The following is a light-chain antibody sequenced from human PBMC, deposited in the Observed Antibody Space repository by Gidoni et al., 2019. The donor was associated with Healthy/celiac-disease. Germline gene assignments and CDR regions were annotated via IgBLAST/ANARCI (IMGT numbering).Light chain of an antibody. V-gene: IGKV3-20*01. CDR2: GAS. J-gene: IGKJ1*01. CDR1: QSVSSSC. Sequence: EIVLTQSPGTLSLSPGERATLSCRASQSVSSSCLAWYQQKPGQAPRLLIYGASSRATGIPDRFSGSGSGTDFTLTISRLEPEDFAMYYCQQYGSSPQTFGQETKVEIK. CDR3: QQYGSSPQT.